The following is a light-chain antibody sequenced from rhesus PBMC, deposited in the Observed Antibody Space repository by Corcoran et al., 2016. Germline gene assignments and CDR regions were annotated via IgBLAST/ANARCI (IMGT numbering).Light chain of an antibody. CDR3: QHAYGTPFT. Sequence: DIQMTQSPSSLSASVGDRVTITCRASENVNNYLNWYQQKPGKAPKLLIYKASTLQSGVPSRVSGSGTGTDYTFTISSLQPEDVATYYCQHAYGTPFTFGPGTKLDIK. J-gene: IGKJ3*01. CDR2: KAS. CDR1: ENVNNY. V-gene: IGKV1-74*01.